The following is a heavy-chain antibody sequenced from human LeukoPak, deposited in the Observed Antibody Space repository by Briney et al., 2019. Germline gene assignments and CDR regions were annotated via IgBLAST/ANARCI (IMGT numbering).Heavy chain of an antibody. D-gene: IGHD5-24*01. CDR2: IKYDGSER. CDR1: GFTFSSSW. J-gene: IGHJ4*02. Sequence: GGSLRLSWAASGFTFSSSWMNWVRQAPGKGLEWVANIKYDGSERSYVDSVRGRFTISRDDAKNSLYLQMNSLRAEDAAVYFCARGWQFDYWGQGILVTVSS. CDR3: ARGWQFDY. V-gene: IGHV3-7*01.